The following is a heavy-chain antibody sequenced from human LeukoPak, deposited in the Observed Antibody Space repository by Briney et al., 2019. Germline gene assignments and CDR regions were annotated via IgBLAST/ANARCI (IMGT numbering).Heavy chain of an antibody. Sequence: PGGSLRLSCAASRFIFSSYSMSWVRQAPGKGLEWLSYISSSNHAIYYADSVKGRFTISRDNAKNSLFLQMNSLRDEDTAVYYCARGYYSLGYFDYWGQGALVTVSS. V-gene: IGHV3-48*02. D-gene: IGHD3-22*01. CDR1: RFIFSSYS. CDR3: ARGYYSLGYFDY. CDR2: ISSSNHAI. J-gene: IGHJ4*02.